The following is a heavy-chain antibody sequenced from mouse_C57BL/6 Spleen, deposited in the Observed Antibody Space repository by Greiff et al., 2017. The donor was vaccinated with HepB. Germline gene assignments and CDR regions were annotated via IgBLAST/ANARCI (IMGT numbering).Heavy chain of an antibody. CDR1: GYTFTDYE. J-gene: IGHJ3*01. Sequence: QVQLQQSGAELVRPGASVTLSCKASGYTFTDYEMHWVKQTPVHGLEWIGAIDPETGGTAYNQKFKGKAILTADKSSSTAYMELRSLTSEDSAVYYCPPYDCYDGWFAYWGQGTLVTVSA. CDR3: PPYDCYDGWFAY. CDR2: IDPETGGT. D-gene: IGHD2-3*01. V-gene: IGHV1-15*01.